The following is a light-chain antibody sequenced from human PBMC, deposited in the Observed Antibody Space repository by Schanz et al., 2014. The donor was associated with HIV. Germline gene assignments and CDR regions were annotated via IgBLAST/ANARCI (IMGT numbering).Light chain of an antibody. CDR1: QGINNF. V-gene: IGKV1-9*01. CDR3: LQHNSYPRT. J-gene: IGKJ1*01. CDR2: AAS. Sequence: DIQLTQSPSFLSASVGDRVTITCRASQGINNFLAWYQQKPGKAPKPLIYAASSLQSGVPSRFSGSGSGTEFTLTISSLQPEDFATYYCLQHNSYPRTFGQGTKVQI.